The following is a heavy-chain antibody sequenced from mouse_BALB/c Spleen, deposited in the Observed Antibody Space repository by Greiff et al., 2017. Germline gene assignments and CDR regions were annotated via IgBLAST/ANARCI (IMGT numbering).Heavy chain of an antibody. V-gene: IGHV2-9*02. CDR2: IWAGGST. CDR1: GFSLTSYG. J-gene: IGHJ3*01. D-gene: IGHD1-2*01. CDR3: ARVYYGPAWFAY. Sequence: VKLMESGPGLVAPSQSLSITCTVSGFSLTSYGVHWVRQPPGKGLEWLGVIWAGGSTNYNSALMSRLSISKDNSKSQVFLKMNSLQTDDTAMYYCARVYYGPAWFAYWGQGTLVTVSA.